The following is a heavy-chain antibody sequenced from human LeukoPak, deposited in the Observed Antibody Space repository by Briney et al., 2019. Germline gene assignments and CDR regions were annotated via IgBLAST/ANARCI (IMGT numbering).Heavy chain of an antibody. V-gene: IGHV3-30*18. CDR3: AKDSSGYSGLDY. CDR2: ISYDGSNK. J-gene: IGHJ4*02. D-gene: IGHD3-22*01. Sequence: GRSLRLSCAASGFTFSSYGMHWVRQAPGKGLEWVAVISYDGSNKYYADSVKGRFTISRDNSKNTLYLQMNSLRAEDSAVYYCAKDSSGYSGLDYWGQGTLVTVSS. CDR1: GFTFSSYG.